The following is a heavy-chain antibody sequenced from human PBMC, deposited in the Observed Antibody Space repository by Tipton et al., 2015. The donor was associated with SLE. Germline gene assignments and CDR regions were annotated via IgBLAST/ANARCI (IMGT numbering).Heavy chain of an antibody. J-gene: IGHJ4*02. V-gene: IGHV4-59*11. D-gene: IGHD3-10*01. Sequence: TLSLTCTVSDGSISSHWWNWIRQPPGKGLEWIGFIYYSTDTKYNPSLKSRVTISKDPSKNQFSLKLTSVTAADTAVYYCARSMAQGGASDSWGQGTLVTVSS. CDR2: IYYSTDT. CDR1: DGSISSHW. CDR3: ARSMAQGGASDS.